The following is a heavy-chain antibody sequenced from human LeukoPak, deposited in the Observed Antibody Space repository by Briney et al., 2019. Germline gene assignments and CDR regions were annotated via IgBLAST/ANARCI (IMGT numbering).Heavy chain of an antibody. CDR3: ARDAPCSSTSCYNYYYYGMDV. D-gene: IGHD2-2*01. Sequence: GGSLRLSCAASGFTFSSYWMSWVRQAPGKGLEWVANIKQDGSEKYYVDSVKGRFTISRDNAKNSLYLQMNSLRAEDTAVYYCARDAPCSSTSCYNYYYYGMDVWGQGTTVTVSS. V-gene: IGHV3-7*01. J-gene: IGHJ6*02. CDR2: IKQDGSEK. CDR1: GFTFSSYW.